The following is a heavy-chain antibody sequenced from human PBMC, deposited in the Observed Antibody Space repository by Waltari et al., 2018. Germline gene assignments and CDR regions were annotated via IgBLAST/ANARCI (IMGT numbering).Heavy chain of an antibody. V-gene: IGHV1-8*01. CDR3: ARGRDVFANFDYNWFDP. CDR1: GYPFLTYE. CDR2: VNPNSGAT. Sequence: QVQLVQSGAQVLKPGASVKVSCPAYGYPFLTYEINWGRQAAGQGLGRMGWVNPNSGATAYAQKFQGRITMTRDTSIGTAYMERSNLRSDDTAVLYCARGRDVFANFDYNWFDPWGQGTLVTVSS. D-gene: IGHD2-21*01. J-gene: IGHJ5*02.